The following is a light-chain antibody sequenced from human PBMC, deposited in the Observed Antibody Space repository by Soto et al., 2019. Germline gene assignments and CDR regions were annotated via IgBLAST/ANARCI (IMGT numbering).Light chain of an antibody. CDR1: SSDVGGYNY. CDR2: SNN. CDR3: AAWDDSLNVHVV. J-gene: IGLJ2*01. V-gene: IGLV1-44*01. Sequence: QSVLTQPPSASGSPGQSVTISCTGTSSDVGGYNYVSWYQQLPGTAPKLLIYSNNQRPSGVPDRFSGSKSGTSASLAISGLQSEDEADYYCAAWDDSLNVHVVFGGGTKVTVL.